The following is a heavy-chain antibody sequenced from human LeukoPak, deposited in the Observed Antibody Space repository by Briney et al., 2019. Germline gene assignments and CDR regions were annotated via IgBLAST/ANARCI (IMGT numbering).Heavy chain of an antibody. CDR2: IYYSGST. Sequence: SETLSLTCTVSGYSISSSYYWGWIRQPPGKGLEWIGSIYYSGSTYYNPSLKSRVTISVDTSKNQFSLKLSSVTAADTAVYYCARDQYCTNGVCYLSPQYYFDYWGQGTLVTVSS. V-gene: IGHV4-38-2*02. CDR1: GYSISSSYY. J-gene: IGHJ4*02. CDR3: ARDQYCTNGVCYLSPQYYFDY. D-gene: IGHD2-8*01.